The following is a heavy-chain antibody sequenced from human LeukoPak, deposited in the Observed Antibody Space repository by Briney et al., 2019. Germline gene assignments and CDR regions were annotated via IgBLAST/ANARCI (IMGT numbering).Heavy chain of an antibody. CDR1: GYSFTSYW. Sequence: GESLKISCKGSGYSFTSYWIGWVRQMPGKGLEWMGIIYPGDSDTRYSPSFQGQVTISADKSISTAYLQWSSLKASDTAMYYCARQKGSYYGSGSRGSWFDPWGQGTLVIVSS. V-gene: IGHV5-51*01. CDR3: ARQKGSYYGSGSRGSWFDP. CDR2: IYPGDSDT. J-gene: IGHJ5*02. D-gene: IGHD3-10*01.